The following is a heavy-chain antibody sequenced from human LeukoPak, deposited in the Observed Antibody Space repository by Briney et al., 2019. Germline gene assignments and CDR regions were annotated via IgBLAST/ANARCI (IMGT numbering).Heavy chain of an antibody. Sequence: GESLKISCKGSGYSFTSYWIGWVRQVPGKGLEWMGIIYPGDSDTRYSPSFQGQVTISADKSISTAYLQWSSLKASDTAMYYCARGLRGYCSGGSCYSRLFDYWGQGTLVTVSS. CDR3: ARGLRGYCSGGSCYSRLFDY. V-gene: IGHV5-51*01. CDR2: IYPGDSDT. CDR1: GYSFTSYW. D-gene: IGHD2-15*01. J-gene: IGHJ4*02.